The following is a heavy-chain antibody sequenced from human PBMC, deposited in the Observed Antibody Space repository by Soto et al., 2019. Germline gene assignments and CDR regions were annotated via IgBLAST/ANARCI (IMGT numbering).Heavy chain of an antibody. Sequence: PSETLSLTCVVSGGSLSDYFWSWIRQPPGMALEWIGEINHLGSINYNPSLKSRVTMSVDTSKNQFSLTLNSVTAADTATYYCVIGGISQWTYYNYMDVWDRGTSVTVFS. V-gene: IGHV4-34*01. D-gene: IGHD2-21*01. CDR3: VIGGISQWTYYNYMDV. CDR1: GGSLSDYF. J-gene: IGHJ6*03. CDR2: INHLGSI.